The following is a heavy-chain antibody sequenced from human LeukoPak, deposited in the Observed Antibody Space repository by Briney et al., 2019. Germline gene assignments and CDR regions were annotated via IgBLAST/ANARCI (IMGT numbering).Heavy chain of an antibody. CDR2: IKSKSNGGTI. CDR1: GFTFTNAW. CDR3: TTDQGGSYWENH. J-gene: IGHJ5*02. D-gene: IGHD1-26*01. Sequence: PGGSLRLSCATSGFTFTNAWMSWVRQAPGKGLEWVGRIKSKSNGGTIDYAAPLKGRFTVSRDDSKNTLYLQMNSLKTEDTAVYYCTTDQGGSYWENHWGQGTLVTVSS. V-gene: IGHV3-15*01.